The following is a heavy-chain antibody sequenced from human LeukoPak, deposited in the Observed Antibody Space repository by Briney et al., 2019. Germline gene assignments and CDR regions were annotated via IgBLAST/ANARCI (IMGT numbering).Heavy chain of an antibody. V-gene: IGHV3-23*01. CDR2: ISGSGGST. J-gene: IGHJ4*02. CDR3: AKDRVSYDFWSGYLSDY. D-gene: IGHD3-3*01. Sequence: GGSLRLSCAASGFTFSSYAVSWVRQAPGKGLEWVSAISGSGGSTYYADSAKGRLTISRDNSKNTLYLQMNSLRAEDTAVYYCAKDRVSYDFWSGYLSDYWGQGTLVTVSS. CDR1: GFTFSSYA.